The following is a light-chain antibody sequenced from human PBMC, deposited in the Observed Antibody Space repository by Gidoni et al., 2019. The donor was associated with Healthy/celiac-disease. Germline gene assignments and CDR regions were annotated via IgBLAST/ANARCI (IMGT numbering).Light chain of an antibody. CDR2: GAS. Sequence: EIVLTQSPGTLSLSPGDRATLSCRASQSVSSSYLAGYQQKPGQAPRLLIYGASSRATGIPDRFSGSGSGTDFTLTISRLEPEDFAVYYCQQYGSSPQTFGQGTKVEIK. CDR3: QQYGSSPQT. J-gene: IGKJ1*01. V-gene: IGKV3-20*01. CDR1: QSVSSSY.